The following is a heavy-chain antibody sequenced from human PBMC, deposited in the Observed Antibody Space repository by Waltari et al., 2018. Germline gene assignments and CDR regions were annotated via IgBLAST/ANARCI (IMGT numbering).Heavy chain of an antibody. Sequence: QVQLQESAPGLVKPSETLSLTCTVSGGSISSYYWSWIRQPPGKGLEWIGYIYYSGSTNYNPSLKSRVTISVDTSKNQFSLKLSSVTAADTAVYYCARINIVVVPAAIVRWFDPWGQGTLVTVSS. CDR2: IYYSGST. V-gene: IGHV4-59*01. J-gene: IGHJ5*02. D-gene: IGHD2-2*02. CDR1: GGSISSYY. CDR3: ARINIVVVPAAIVRWFDP.